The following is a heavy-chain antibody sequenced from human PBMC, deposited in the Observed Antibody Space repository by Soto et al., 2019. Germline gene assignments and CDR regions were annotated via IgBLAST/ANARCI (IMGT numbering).Heavy chain of an antibody. CDR2: ISAYDGNT. CDR3: ARGGYYDSSGSRNYYYYGMNV. Sequence: QAQLVQSGAEVKRPGASVKVSCRASGYRFTSYAINWVRQAPGQGLEWLGWISAYDGNTNYAQILQGRVSMTTDTSANTAYMELRSLRADDTAMYYCARGGYYDSSGSRNYYYYGMNVWGQGTTVTVSS. CDR1: GYRFTSYA. J-gene: IGHJ6*02. D-gene: IGHD3-9*01. V-gene: IGHV1-18*01.